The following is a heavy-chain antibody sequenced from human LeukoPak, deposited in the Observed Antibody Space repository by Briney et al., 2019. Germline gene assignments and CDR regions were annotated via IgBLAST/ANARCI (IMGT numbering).Heavy chain of an antibody. CDR1: GYTFTGYY. CDR2: INPNSGGT. Sequence: ASVKVSCKASGYTFTGYYMHWVRQAPGQGLEWMGWINPNSGGTNYAQKFQGRVTMTRDTSIRTAYMELSRLRSDDTAVYYCARDFTVFGVTQGYFAYSGQGTLVTVPS. CDR3: ARDFTVFGVTQGYFAY. D-gene: IGHD3-3*01. J-gene: IGHJ4*02. V-gene: IGHV1-2*02.